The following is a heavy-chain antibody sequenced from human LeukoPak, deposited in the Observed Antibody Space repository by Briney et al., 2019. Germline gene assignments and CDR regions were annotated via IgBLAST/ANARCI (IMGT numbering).Heavy chain of an antibody. CDR3: ARDTSPI. J-gene: IGHJ3*02. Sequence: PGGSLRLSCAASGFTFDDYAMHWVRQAPGKGLEWVSGISWNSGSIGYADSVKGRFTISRDNAKNSLYLQMNSLRAEDTAVYYCARDTSPIWGQGTMVTVSS. CDR2: ISWNSGSI. CDR1: GFTFDDYA. V-gene: IGHV3-9*01.